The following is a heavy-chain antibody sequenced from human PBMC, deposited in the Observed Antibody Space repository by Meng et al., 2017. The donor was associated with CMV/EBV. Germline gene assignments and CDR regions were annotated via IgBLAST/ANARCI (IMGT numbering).Heavy chain of an antibody. CDR2: ISGSGGGT. CDR1: GLTFGSYA. CDR3: AKGRVPDYSMVASFDP. Sequence: GGSLRLSCAASGLTFGSYAMSWVRQAPGKGLEWVSAISGSGGGTYYADSVKGRFTISRDNSKNTLYLQMNSLRADDTAVYYCAKGRVPDYSMVASFDPWGQGTLVTVSS. J-gene: IGHJ5*02. D-gene: IGHD4-11*01. V-gene: IGHV3-23*01.